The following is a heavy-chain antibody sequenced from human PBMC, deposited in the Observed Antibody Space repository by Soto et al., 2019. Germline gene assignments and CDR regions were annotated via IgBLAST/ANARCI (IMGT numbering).Heavy chain of an antibody. J-gene: IGHJ4*02. CDR1: GFRFDKYA. V-gene: IGHV3-23*01. Sequence: GGSLRLSCVASGFRFDKYAMAWVRQAPGKGLEWVSHVAAGGGHTYYAESVKGRFTISRDNSKNTLLLQINTLRAADTAIYFCARRTSFLGAFDYWGQGVLVTVSS. CDR2: VAAGGGHT. CDR3: ARRTSFLGAFDY. D-gene: IGHD3-16*02.